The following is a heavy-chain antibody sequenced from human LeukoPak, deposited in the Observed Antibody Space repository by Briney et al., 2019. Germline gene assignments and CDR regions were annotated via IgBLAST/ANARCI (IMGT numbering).Heavy chain of an antibody. CDR2: IYYSGST. Sequence: SETLSLTCTVSGGSISSYYWSWIRQPPGKGLEWIGYIYYSGSTNYNPSLKSRVTISVDTSKNQFSLKLSSVTAADTAVYYCARRTPGGDPLRFLSPWGQGTLVTVSS. D-gene: IGHD3-3*01. J-gene: IGHJ4*02. CDR3: ARRTPGGDPLRFLSP. CDR1: GGSISSYY. V-gene: IGHV4-59*08.